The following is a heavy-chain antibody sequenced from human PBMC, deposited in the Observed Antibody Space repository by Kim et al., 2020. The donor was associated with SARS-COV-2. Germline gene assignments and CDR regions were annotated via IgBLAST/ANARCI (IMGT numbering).Heavy chain of an antibody. V-gene: IGHV4-31*03. CDR2: IYYSGST. J-gene: IGHJ3*02. CDR3: ATDDYRGALAADAFDI. D-gene: IGHD4-4*01. CDR1: GGSISSGGYY. Sequence: SETLSLTCTVSGGSISSGGYYWSWIRQHPGKGLEWIGYIYYSGSTYYNPSLKSRVTISVDTSKNQFSLKLSSVTAADTAVYYCATDDYRGALAADAFDIWGQGTMVTVSS.